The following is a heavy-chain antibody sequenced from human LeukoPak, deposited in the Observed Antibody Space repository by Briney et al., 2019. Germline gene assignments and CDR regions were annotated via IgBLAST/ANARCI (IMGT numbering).Heavy chain of an antibody. D-gene: IGHD5-18*01. J-gene: IGHJ5*02. CDR1: GFTFSSYG. CDR3: AKDLGYSYSRSGIDP. V-gene: IGHV3-30*18. CDR2: ISYDGSNK. Sequence: PGRSLRLSCAASGFTFSSYGMHWVRQAPGKGLEWVAVISYDGSNKYYADSVKGRFTISRDNSKNTLYLQMNSLRAEDTAVYYCAKDLGYSYSRSGIDPWGQGTLVTVSS.